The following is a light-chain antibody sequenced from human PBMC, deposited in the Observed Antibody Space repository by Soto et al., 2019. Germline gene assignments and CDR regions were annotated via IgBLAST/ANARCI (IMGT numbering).Light chain of an antibody. V-gene: IGLV2-14*01. Sequence: QSALTQPASVSGSPGQSITISRTGTSSDVGASKYVSWYQQHPGKAPKLMIYEVSNRPSGVSNRFSGSKSGNTASLTISGLQAEDEADYYCSSYTSTITVLFGGGTKLTVL. CDR1: SSDVGASKY. CDR2: EVS. J-gene: IGLJ2*01. CDR3: SSYTSTITVL.